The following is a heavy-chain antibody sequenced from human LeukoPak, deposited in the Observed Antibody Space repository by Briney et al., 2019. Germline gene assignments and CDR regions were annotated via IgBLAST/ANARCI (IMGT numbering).Heavy chain of an antibody. D-gene: IGHD3-10*01. V-gene: IGHV4-59*01. J-gene: IGHJ4*02. Sequence: SETLSLTCTVSGGSISSYYWGWIRQPPGKGLDWIGYVYYSGSTNYNPSLKSRVTISVDTSKSQFSLKLSSVTAADTAVYYCAATMVRGVHTHFDYWGQGTLVTVSS. CDR3: AATMVRGVHTHFDY. CDR2: VYYSGST. CDR1: GGSISSYY.